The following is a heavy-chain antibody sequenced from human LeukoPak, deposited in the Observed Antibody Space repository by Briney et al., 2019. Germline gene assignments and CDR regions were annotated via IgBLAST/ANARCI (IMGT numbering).Heavy chain of an antibody. CDR1: GFTFSSYA. CDR3: ARDPRTFGELIFDY. CDR2: ISYDGSNK. J-gene: IGHJ4*02. V-gene: IGHV3-30-3*01. Sequence: QPGGSLRLSCAASGFTFSSYAMHWVRQAPGKGLEWVAVISYDGSNKYYADSVKGRFTISRDNSKNTLYLQMNSLRAEDTAVYYCARDPRTFGELIFDYWGQGTLVTVPS. D-gene: IGHD3-10*01.